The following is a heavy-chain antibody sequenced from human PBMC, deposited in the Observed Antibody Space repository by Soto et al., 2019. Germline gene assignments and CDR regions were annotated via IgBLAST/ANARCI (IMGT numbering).Heavy chain of an antibody. CDR2: IIPIFGTA. CDR1: GGTFSSYA. CDR3: ARRYSSSIGLENWFDP. V-gene: IGHV1-69*13. J-gene: IGHJ5*02. D-gene: IGHD6-6*01. Sequence: SVKVSCKASGGTFSSYAISWVRQAPGQGLEWMGGIIPIFGTANYAQKFQGRVTITADESTSTAYMELSSLRSEDTAVYYCARRYSSSIGLENWFDPWGQGTLVTVSS.